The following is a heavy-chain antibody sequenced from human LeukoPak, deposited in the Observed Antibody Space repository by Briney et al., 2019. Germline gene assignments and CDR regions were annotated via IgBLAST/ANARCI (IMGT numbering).Heavy chain of an antibody. Sequence: SETLSLTCTVSGGSISNYYWSWIRQPPGKELEWIGYIYYIGSTNYNPSLKRRVTIPVDTSKNQFSLKLSSVTAADTAVYYCASRSSGWYFENWGQGTLVTVSS. J-gene: IGHJ4*02. CDR1: GGSISNYY. D-gene: IGHD6-19*01. CDR2: IYYIGST. V-gene: IGHV4-59*01. CDR3: ASRSSGWYFEN.